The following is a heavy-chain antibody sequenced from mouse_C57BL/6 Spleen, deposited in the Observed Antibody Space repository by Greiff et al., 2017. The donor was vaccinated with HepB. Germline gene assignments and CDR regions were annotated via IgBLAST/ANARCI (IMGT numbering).Heavy chain of an antibody. CDR2: IDPSDSYT. J-gene: IGHJ3*01. V-gene: IGHV1-69*01. Sequence: QVQLQQPGAELVMPGASVKLSCKASGYTFTSYWMHWVKQRPGQGLEWIGEIDPSDSYTNYNQKFKGKSTLTVDKSSSTAYMQLSSLTSEDSAVYYCARRGGNYEAWFAYWGQVTLVTVSA. CDR3: ARRGGNYEAWFAY. D-gene: IGHD2-1*01. CDR1: GYTFTSYW.